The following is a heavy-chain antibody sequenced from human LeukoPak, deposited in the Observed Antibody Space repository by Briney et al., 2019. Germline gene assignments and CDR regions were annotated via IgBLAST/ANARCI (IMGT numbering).Heavy chain of an antibody. CDR3: SRDRYEPRSHWFDP. D-gene: IGHD1-1*01. CDR2: IYHILST. V-gene: IGHV4-30-2*01. J-gene: IGHJ5*02. Sequence: SQTLSLTCTVLGGSISSGGYYWSSIRQPPGKGLEWIGYIYHILSTYYNPSPKSRVTVSVDRSKYQFSVKLRSVSAADTDVYYCSRDRYEPRSHWFDPWGQGTLVTVSS. CDR1: GGSISSGGYY.